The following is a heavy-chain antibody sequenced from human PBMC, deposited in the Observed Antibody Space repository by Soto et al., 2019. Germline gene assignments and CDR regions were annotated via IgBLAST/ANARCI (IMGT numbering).Heavy chain of an antibody. CDR1: GFTFSSYA. CDR2: ISGSGGST. J-gene: IGHJ4*02. Sequence: PGGSLRLSCAASGFTFSSYAMSWVRQAPGKGLEWVSAISGSGGSTYYADSVKGRFTISRDNSKNTLYLQMNSLRAEDTAVYYCASPNPPLTTVVTRFDYWGQGTLVTVSS. D-gene: IGHD4-17*01. V-gene: IGHV3-23*01. CDR3: ASPNPPLTTVVTRFDY.